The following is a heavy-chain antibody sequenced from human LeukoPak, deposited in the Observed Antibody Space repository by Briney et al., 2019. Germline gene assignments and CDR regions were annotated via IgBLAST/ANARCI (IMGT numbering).Heavy chain of an antibody. D-gene: IGHD6-19*01. CDR3: AKDLALAGTGGGFDA. CDR2: ISGDGDKA. CDR1: GFTFTTYA. Sequence: GGSLRLSCAASGFTFTTYAINWVRQAPGKGLEWVSGISGDGDKAYYADSVNGRFTISRDNSRNTVSLNMSSLRAEDTALYYCAKDLALAGTGGGFDAWGQGTRVAVSS. J-gene: IGHJ3*01. V-gene: IGHV3-23*01.